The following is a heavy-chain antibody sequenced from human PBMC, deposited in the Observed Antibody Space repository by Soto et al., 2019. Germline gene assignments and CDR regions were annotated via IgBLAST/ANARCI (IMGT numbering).Heavy chain of an antibody. CDR2: IKDGGST. Sequence: QVQLQQWGAGLLKPSETLSLTCAVNGGSLTGYYWSWIRQPPGKGLEWIGEIKDGGSTNYSPSLRSRVTISXXPSRYQVCLGLNAVTAADAAVDFCARGQEGIVATHWVQGTLVTVSS. D-gene: IGHD5-12*01. CDR1: GGSLTGYY. J-gene: IGHJ4*02. CDR3: ARGQEGIVATH. V-gene: IGHV4-34*01.